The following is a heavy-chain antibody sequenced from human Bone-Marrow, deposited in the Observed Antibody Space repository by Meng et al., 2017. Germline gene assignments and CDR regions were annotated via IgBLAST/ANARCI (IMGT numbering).Heavy chain of an antibody. CDR3: ARDENISLGKLFGDY. CDR1: GYTFTAYY. CDR2: INPDTGDT. D-gene: IGHD2-21*01. J-gene: IGHJ4*02. V-gene: IGHV1-2*06. Sequence: QVQLGEPGAELKKPGASVKVSCKPSGYTFTAYYIHWVRQAPGQGLEWMEHINPDTGDTLYAQKFQGRVSMTGDTSISIAYVELSGLRSDDTAVYYCARDENISLGKLFGDYWGQGTLVTVSS.